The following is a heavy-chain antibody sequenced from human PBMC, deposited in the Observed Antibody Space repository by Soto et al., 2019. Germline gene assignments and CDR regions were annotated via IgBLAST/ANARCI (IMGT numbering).Heavy chain of an antibody. Sequence: PGGSLRLSCAASGFTFSSYAMSWVRQAPGKGLEWVSGISDSGGSTYYADSVKGRFSISRDNSKNTLFLQMNSLRAEDTAVYYCAKDMGSVPRHDAFDIWGQGTMVTVSS. CDR2: ISDSGGST. J-gene: IGHJ3*02. D-gene: IGHD2-2*01. CDR1: GFTFSSYA. V-gene: IGHV3-23*01. CDR3: AKDMGSVPRHDAFDI.